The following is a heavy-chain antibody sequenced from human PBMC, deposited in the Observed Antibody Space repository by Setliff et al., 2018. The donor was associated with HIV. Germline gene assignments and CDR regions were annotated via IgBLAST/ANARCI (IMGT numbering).Heavy chain of an antibody. Sequence: ASVKVSCKTSGYTFTTFSISWVRQAPGQGPEWMAWFNPDNRQSVLARKFQGRLSLTADTSTRTHSMELKGLTSDDTAIYYCARDNWGEDFWGQGTQVTVSS. V-gene: IGHV1-18*01. CDR1: GYTFTTFS. J-gene: IGHJ4*02. D-gene: IGHD7-27*01. CDR3: ARDNWGEDF. CDR2: FNPDNRQS.